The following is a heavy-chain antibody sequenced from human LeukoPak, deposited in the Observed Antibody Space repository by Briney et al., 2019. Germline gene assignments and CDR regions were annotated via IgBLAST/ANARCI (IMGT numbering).Heavy chain of an antibody. CDR3: ARGQSWIQLWLRRGNFDY. D-gene: IGHD5-18*01. Sequence: NPSETLSLTCAVYGGSFSGYYWSWIRQPPGKGLEWIGEINHSGSTNYNPSLKSRVTISVDTSKNQFSLKLSSVTAADTAVYYCARGQSWIQLWLRRGNFDYWGQGTLVTVSS. V-gene: IGHV4-34*01. J-gene: IGHJ4*02. CDR2: INHSGST. CDR1: GGSFSGYY.